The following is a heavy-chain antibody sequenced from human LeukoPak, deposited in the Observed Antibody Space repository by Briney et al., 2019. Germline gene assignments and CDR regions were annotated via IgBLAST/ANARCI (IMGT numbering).Heavy chain of an antibody. Sequence: ASVKVSCKVSGYTLTELSMHWVRQAPGKGLEWMGGFDPEDGETIYAQKFQGRVTMTEDTSTDTAYMELSSLRSEDTAVYYYATGLTMVRGVISDYWGQGTLVTVSS. J-gene: IGHJ4*02. CDR3: ATGLTMVRGVISDY. CDR1: GYTLTELS. V-gene: IGHV1-24*01. D-gene: IGHD3-10*01. CDR2: FDPEDGET.